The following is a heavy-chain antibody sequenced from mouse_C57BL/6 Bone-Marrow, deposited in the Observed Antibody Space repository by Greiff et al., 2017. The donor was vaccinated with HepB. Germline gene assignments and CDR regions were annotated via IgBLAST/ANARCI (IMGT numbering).Heavy chain of an antibody. CDR1: GYSITSGYY. D-gene: IGHD2-4*01. V-gene: IGHV3-6*01. J-gene: IGHJ4*01. CDR2: ISYDGSN. CDR3: ARGGDYDYYAMDY. Sequence: EVQLQESGPGLVKPSQSLSLTCSVTGYSITSGYYWNWIRQFPGNKLEWMGYISYDGSNNYNPSLKNRISITRDTSKNQFFLKLKSVTTEDTATYYCARGGDYDYYAMDYWGQGTSVTVSS.